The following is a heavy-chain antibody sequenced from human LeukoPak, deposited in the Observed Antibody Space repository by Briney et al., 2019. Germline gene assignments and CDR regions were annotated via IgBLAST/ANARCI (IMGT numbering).Heavy chain of an antibody. CDR2: INHSGST. CDR3: ARRIASGSSFDY. CDR1: GGSFSGYY. J-gene: IGHJ4*02. V-gene: IGHV4-34*01. Sequence: SETLSLTCAVYGGSFSGYYWSWIRQPPGKGLEWIGEINHSGSTNYNPSLKSRVTISVDTSKNQFSLKLSSVTAADTAVYYCARRIASGSSFDYWGQGTLVTVSS. D-gene: IGHD1-26*01.